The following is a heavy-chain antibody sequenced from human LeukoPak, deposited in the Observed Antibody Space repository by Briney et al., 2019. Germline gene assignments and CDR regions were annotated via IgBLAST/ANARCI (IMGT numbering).Heavy chain of an antibody. CDR3: AGNNYYDSSGYPKGFDY. D-gene: IGHD3-22*01. CDR2: IYYSGST. CDR1: GGSFSGYY. J-gene: IGHJ4*02. V-gene: IGHV4-34*01. Sequence: SETLSLTCAVYGGSFSGYYWGWIRQPPGKGLEWIGSIYYSGSTNYNPSLKGRVTISVDTSKNQFSLKLSSVTAADTAVYYCAGNNYYDSSGYPKGFDYWGQGTLVTVSS.